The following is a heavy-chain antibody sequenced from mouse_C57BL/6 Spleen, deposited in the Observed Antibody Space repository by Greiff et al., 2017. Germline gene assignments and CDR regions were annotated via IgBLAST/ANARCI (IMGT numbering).Heavy chain of an antibody. CDR1: GYTFTDYY. CDR3: ARSLHYYGSRGYYAMDY. CDR2: IYPGSGNT. V-gene: IGHV1-84*01. D-gene: IGHD1-1*01. Sequence: LVESGPELVKPGASVKISCKASGYTFTDYYINWVKQRPGQGLEWIGWIYPGSGNTKYNEKFKGKATLTVDTSSSTAYMQLSSLTSEDSAVYFCARSLHYYGSRGYYAMDYWGQGTSVTVSS. J-gene: IGHJ4*01.